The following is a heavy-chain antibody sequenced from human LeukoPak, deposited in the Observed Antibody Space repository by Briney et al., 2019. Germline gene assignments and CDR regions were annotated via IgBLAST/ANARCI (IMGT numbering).Heavy chain of an antibody. J-gene: IGHJ4*02. D-gene: IGHD5-12*01. V-gene: IGHV3-66*01. CDR1: GLTVGFKC. CDR3: ATRPDGNDVPYFDY. Sequence: GGSLRLSCAASGLTVGFKCMSWVRQAPGKGLEWVSIIYSGGSSYYADSVKGGFTVSRDTSKNTLYLQMNSLRAGDTAVYYCATRPDGNDVPYFDYWGQGTLVTVSS. CDR2: IYSGGSS.